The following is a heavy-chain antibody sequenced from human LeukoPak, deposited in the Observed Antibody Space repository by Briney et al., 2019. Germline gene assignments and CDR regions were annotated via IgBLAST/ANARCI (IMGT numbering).Heavy chain of an antibody. J-gene: IGHJ6*02. CDR1: GFTFDDYA. V-gene: IGHV3-9*01. CDR3: AKVSRAAAGAYYYYGMDV. D-gene: IGHD6-13*01. CDR2: ISWNSGSI. Sequence: GGSLRLSCAASGFTFDDYAMHWVRQAPGKGLEWVSGISWNSGSIGYADSVKGRFTISRDNAKNSLYLQMNSLRAEDTALYYCAKVSRAAAGAYYYYGMDVWGQGTTVTVSS.